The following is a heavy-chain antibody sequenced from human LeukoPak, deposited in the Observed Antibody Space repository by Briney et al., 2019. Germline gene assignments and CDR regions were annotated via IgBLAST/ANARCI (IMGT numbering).Heavy chain of an antibody. J-gene: IGHJ4*02. V-gene: IGHV3-20*04. CDR2: IAWNGGTT. CDR1: GFTFDDYG. D-gene: IGHD5-24*01. Sequence: SGGSLRLSCAASGFTFDDYGMTWVRQAPGKGLEWVSGIAWNGGTTAYGDSVKGRFSISRDNAKNSLYLQMNSLRADDTAVYYCARTKEMATISYFDSWGQGTLVTVSS. CDR3: ARTKEMATISYFDS.